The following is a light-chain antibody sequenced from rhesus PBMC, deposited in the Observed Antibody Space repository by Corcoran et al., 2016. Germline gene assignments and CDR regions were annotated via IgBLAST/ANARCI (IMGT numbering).Light chain of an antibody. Sequence: DIQMTQSPSSLSASVGDRVTITCRASQGITNDLGWYQQKPQEPPKLLIYEASSLQSGIPARLSGSGSGTYFTLTISSLQPEYFATYYCQHYFSTPFPFGPGTKLDIK. CDR3: QHYFSTPFP. CDR2: EAS. J-gene: IGKJ3*01. V-gene: IGKV1-25*01. CDR1: QGITND.